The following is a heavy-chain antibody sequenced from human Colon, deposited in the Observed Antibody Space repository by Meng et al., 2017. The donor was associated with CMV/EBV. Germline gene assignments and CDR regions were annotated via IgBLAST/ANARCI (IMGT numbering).Heavy chain of an antibody. V-gene: IGHV3-23*01. D-gene: IGHD3-9*01. CDR3: AKSTPDHFDYYFGA. J-gene: IGHJ5*02. Sequence: ASGFTFSNCAMTWVRQAPGKRLERVSAITTSGGGRYYAASVKGRFTISRDNSQNTLYLQMNSLGADDTAIYYCAKSTPDHFDYYFGARAQGILVTVSS. CDR1: GFTFSNCA. CDR2: ITTSGGGR.